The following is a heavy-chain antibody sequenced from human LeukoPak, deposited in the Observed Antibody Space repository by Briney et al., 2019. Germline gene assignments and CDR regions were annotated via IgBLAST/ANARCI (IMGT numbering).Heavy chain of an antibody. CDR2: FDPEDGET. D-gene: IGHD6-13*01. J-gene: IGHJ4*02. CDR1: GFTFSAYA. Sequence: GGSLRLSCEASGFTFSAYAMTWVRQAPGKGLEWMGGFDPEDGETIYAQKFQGRVTMTEDTSTDTAYMELSSLRSEDTAVYYCATDLSDSSSLGDYWGQGTLVTVSS. V-gene: IGHV1-24*01. CDR3: ATDLSDSSSLGDY.